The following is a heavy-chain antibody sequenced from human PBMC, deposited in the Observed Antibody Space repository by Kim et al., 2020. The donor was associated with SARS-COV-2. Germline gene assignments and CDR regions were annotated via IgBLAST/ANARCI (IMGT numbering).Heavy chain of an antibody. D-gene: IGHD3-3*01. CDR1: GFTFSSYG. J-gene: IGHJ4*01. Sequence: GGSLRLSCAASGFTFSSYGMHWVRQAPGKGLEWVAVISYDGSNKYYADSVKGRFTISRDNSKNTLYLQMNSLRAEDTAVYYCAKDNSGRFLEWLLSYFDYWGHGTLVTVSS. V-gene: IGHV3-30*18. CDR3: AKDNSGRFLEWLLSYFDY. CDR2: ISYDGSNK.